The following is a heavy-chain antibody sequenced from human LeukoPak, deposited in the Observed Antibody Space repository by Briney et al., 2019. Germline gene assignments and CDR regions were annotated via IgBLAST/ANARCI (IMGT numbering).Heavy chain of an antibody. CDR2: FDPEDGET. V-gene: IGHV1-24*01. Sequence: ASVKVSCKVSGHTLTELSMHWVRQAPGKGLEWMGGFDPEDGETIYAQKFQGRVTMTEDTSTDTAYMELSSLRSEDTAVYYCATRWKLVPSFDYWGQGTLVTVSS. CDR3: ATRWKLVPSFDY. J-gene: IGHJ4*02. CDR1: GHTLTELS. D-gene: IGHD4/OR15-4a*01.